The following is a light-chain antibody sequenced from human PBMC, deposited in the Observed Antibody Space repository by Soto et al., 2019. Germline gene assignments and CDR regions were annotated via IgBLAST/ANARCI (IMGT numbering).Light chain of an antibody. V-gene: IGKV3-20*01. CDR3: QQYGRTPVT. CDR1: ESVSGSY. Sequence: VLTQSPGTLSLSPGERAALSCRASESVSGSYIAWYQQKVGQSPRLLIYGASNRATGIPDRFSGSGSGTDFTLTISRLEPEDFAMYYCQQYGRTPVTFGQGTKVDIK. CDR2: GAS. J-gene: IGKJ1*01.